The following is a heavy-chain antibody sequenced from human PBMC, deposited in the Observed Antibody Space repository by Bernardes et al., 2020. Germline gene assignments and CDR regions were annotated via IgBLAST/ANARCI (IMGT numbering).Heavy chain of an antibody. Sequence: GGSLRLSCAASGFVLSSYDMHWVRQVTGKGLEWVSTIDLGGETYYPGSVKGRFTISRENDKNSVHLQMNSLRAGDTAVYYCVREVKFKDYYMDAWGKGTTVTVSS. D-gene: IGHD4-4*01. V-gene: IGHV3-13*01. CDR2: IDLGGET. J-gene: IGHJ6*03. CDR3: VREVKFKDYYMDA. CDR1: GFVLSSYD.